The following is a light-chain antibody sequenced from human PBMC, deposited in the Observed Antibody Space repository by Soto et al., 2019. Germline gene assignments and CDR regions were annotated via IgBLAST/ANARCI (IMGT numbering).Light chain of an antibody. CDR1: QTISSW. CDR2: KAS. V-gene: IGKV1-5*03. Sequence: EIQMTQSPCTLSVSVGYRVTITCRASQTISSWLAWYQQKPGKAPKLLIYKASTLKSGVPSRFSGSGSGTEFTLTISSLQPDDFATYYCQHYNSYSEAFGQGTKV. CDR3: QHYNSYSEA. J-gene: IGKJ1*01.